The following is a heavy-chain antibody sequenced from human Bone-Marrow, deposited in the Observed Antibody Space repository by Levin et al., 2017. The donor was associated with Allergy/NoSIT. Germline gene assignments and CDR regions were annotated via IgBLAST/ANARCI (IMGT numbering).Heavy chain of an antibody. Sequence: GGSLRLSCVTSGFRFYGYSMHWVRQRPGKGLEWVSGISRNGGDKEYGDSVKGRFTISRDNARNSLYLQMNGLTPEDTALYFCAKGVLGDDLDDPIFEKWGQGSLVMVS. CDR2: ISRNGGDK. J-gene: IGHJ4*02. D-gene: IGHD3-3*02. CDR3: AKGVLGDDLDDPIFEK. V-gene: IGHV3-9*01. CDR1: GFRFYGYS.